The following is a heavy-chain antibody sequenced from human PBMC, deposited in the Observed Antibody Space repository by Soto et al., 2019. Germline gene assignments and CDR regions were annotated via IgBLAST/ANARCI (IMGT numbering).Heavy chain of an antibody. Sequence: PGGSLRLSCAASGFTFSSHAMSWVRQAPGKGLEWVSAISGSGGSTYYADSVKGRFTISRDNSKNTLYLQMNSLRAEDTAVYYCAKVMGGESRTAWLQQPLYYYYGMDVWGQGTTVTVSS. CDR2: ISGSGGST. CDR3: AKVMGGESRTAWLQQPLYYYYGMDV. V-gene: IGHV3-23*01. CDR1: GFTFSSHA. J-gene: IGHJ6*02. D-gene: IGHD5-12*01.